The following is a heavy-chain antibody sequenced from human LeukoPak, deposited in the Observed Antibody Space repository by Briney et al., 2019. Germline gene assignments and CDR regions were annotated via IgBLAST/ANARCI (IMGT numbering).Heavy chain of an antibody. CDR3: ARQSGYSSSFDY. D-gene: IGHD6-6*01. CDR2: IYYSGST. CDR1: GDSISSYY. V-gene: IGHV4-59*08. J-gene: IGHJ4*02. Sequence: SETLSLTCTVSGDSISSYYWSWIRQPPGMGLEWIGYIYYSGSTNYNPSLKGRVTISVDTSKNQFSLKLSSVTAADTAVYYCARQSGYSSSFDYWGQGTLVTVSS.